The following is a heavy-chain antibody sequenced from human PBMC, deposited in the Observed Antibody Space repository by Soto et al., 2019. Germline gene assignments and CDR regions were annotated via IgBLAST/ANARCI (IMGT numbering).Heavy chain of an antibody. Sequence: QVQLVKSGAEVNKPGASVKGSCNASGYTFTGYYMYCVRQATGQGLALMGRSNANSGGPNYAQKFQGSVTLTRDASSRTASMELSRLGSDVTVVYDSARTHILVEPASILGYWGQGTVLSASS. J-gene: IGHJ4*02. CDR1: GYTFTGYY. D-gene: IGHD2-2*01. CDR2: SNANSGGP. CDR3: ARTHILVEPASILGY. V-gene: IGHV1-2*05.